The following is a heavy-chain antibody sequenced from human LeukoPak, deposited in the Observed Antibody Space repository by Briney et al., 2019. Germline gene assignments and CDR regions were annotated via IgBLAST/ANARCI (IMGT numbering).Heavy chain of an antibody. CDR3: ARVRYMDV. CDR1: GFTFSRYW. CDR2: IKEDGSEK. V-gene: IGHV3-7*01. Sequence: GGSLRLSCAVSGFTFSRYWMNWVRQAPGKGLEWVANIKEDGSEKNYVDSVKGRFTISRDNAKNSLYLQMNSLRAGDTALYYCARVRYMDVWGKGTTVTVSS. J-gene: IGHJ6*03.